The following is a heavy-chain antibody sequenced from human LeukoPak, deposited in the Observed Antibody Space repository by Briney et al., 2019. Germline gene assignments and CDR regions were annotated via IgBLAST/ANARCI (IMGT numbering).Heavy chain of an antibody. Sequence: GGSLRLSCAASGFTFSNYWMTWVRQAPGKGLEWVANIKQDGSEKYYVDSVKGRFTVSRDNAKNSLYLQMNSLRAEDTAVYYCARVGATYYYGMDVWGQGTTVTVSS. J-gene: IGHJ6*02. CDR2: IKQDGSEK. V-gene: IGHV3-7*01. D-gene: IGHD1-26*01. CDR3: ARVGATYYYGMDV. CDR1: GFTFSNYW.